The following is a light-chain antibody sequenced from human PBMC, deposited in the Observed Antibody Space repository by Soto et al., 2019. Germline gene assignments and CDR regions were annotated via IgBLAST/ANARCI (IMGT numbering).Light chain of an antibody. Sequence: DIQMTQSPSSLSASVGDRVTITCRASQSIATYLNWYQQSPGQAPKLLIFAASSLQSGVPSRFSGSGSGTDFTLTISSLQPEYFATYYGQQSYSSPRTFGQGTKVEIK. J-gene: IGKJ1*01. CDR3: QQSYSSPRT. V-gene: IGKV1-39*01. CDR2: AAS. CDR1: QSIATY.